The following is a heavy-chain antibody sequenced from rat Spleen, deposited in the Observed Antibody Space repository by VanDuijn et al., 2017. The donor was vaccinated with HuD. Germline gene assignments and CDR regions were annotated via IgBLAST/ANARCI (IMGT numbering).Heavy chain of an antibody. CDR1: GFTFRNYD. Sequence: EVQLVETGGGLVQPGRSMKLSCAASGFTFRNYDMAWVRQAPTKGLEWVASISPSGGSTYYRDPVKGRFTISRDNAKSTLYLQMDSLRSEDTDTYYCTTGGLLTTEGPNWFAYWGQGTLVTVSS. CDR2: ISPSGGST. J-gene: IGHJ3*01. D-gene: IGHD1-11*01. V-gene: IGHV5-27*01. CDR3: TTGGLLTTEGPNWFAY.